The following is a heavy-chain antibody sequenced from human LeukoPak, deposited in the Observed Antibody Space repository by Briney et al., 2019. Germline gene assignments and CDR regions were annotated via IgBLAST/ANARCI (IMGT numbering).Heavy chain of an antibody. CDR2: ISSTGRSI. Sequence: GGSLRLSCAASGFTFSDYSMNWVRQAPGKGLEWLSLISSTGRSIYYADSVKGRFTISRDSATSSLYLQMNSLRADDTAVYYCARDGSGSTYYFDSWGQGTLVTVSS. J-gene: IGHJ4*02. CDR3: ARDGSGSTYYFDS. D-gene: IGHD1-26*01. CDR1: GFTFSDYS. V-gene: IGHV3-48*04.